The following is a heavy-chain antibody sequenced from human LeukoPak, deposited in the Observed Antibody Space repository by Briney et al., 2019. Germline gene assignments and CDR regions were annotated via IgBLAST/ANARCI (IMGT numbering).Heavy chain of an antibody. CDR3: ARHPGLDSLDY. J-gene: IGHJ4*02. D-gene: IGHD2-21*01. CDR2: INHSGST. V-gene: IGHV4-34*01. CDR1: GGSFSGYY. Sequence: PSETLSLTCAVYGGSFSGYYWSWIRQPPGKGLEWIGEINHSGSTYYNPSLKSRVTISVDTSKNQFSLKLSSVTAADTAVYYCARHPGLDSLDYWGQGTLVTVSS.